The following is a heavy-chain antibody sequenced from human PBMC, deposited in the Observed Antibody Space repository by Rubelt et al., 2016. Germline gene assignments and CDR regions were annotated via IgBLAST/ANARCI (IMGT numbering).Heavy chain of an antibody. CDR2: ISSSSSTI. D-gene: IGHD5-12*01. V-gene: IGHV3-48*04. Sequence: GKGLEWVSYISSSSSTIYYADSVKGRFTISRDNAKNSLYLQMNSLRAEDTAVYYCARVSGYEIGNDYYYYGMDVWGQGTTVTVSS. J-gene: IGHJ6*02. CDR3: ARVSGYEIGNDYYYYGMDV.